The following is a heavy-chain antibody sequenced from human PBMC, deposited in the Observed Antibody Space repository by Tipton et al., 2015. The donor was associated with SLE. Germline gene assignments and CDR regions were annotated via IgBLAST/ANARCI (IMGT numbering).Heavy chain of an antibody. CDR2: FRDSANS. J-gene: IGHJ4*02. CDR1: GGSVNRYY. V-gene: IGHV4-4*07. CDR3: AKATSSLPYYFDY. Sequence: LRLSCSVSGGSVNRYYWNWIRQPAGKGLEWIGRFRDSANSNYNPSLKSRVTMSIDTSNNQFSLKLTSVTAADTAVYFCAKATSSLPYYFDYWGQGALVTVSS. D-gene: IGHD6-13*01.